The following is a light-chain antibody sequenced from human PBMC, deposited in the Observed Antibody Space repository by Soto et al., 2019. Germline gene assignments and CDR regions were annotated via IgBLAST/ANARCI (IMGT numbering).Light chain of an antibody. CDR1: QTITGTY. V-gene: IGKV3-20*01. CDR2: GAS. CDR3: QQYNTPAMS. J-gene: IGKJ5*01. Sequence: EVVLTQFPGTLSLSPGERATLSCRASQTITGTYLAWYQQKPGQAPRLLIHGASTRATGIPDRFSGGGYGTDFTLTISRLEPDDFATYFCQQYNTPAMSFGQGTRLEIK.